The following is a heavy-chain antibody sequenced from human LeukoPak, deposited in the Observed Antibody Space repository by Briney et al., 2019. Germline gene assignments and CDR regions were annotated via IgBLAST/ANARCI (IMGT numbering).Heavy chain of an antibody. Sequence: GGSLRLSCAASGFTFSSYAMSWVRQAPGKGLEWVSVISGSGVSRSGDTTYYAESVKGRFTISRDISKNMLYLQVNSLRAEDTAVYYCAKDAGFGSGSYEFWYFDLWGRGTLVSVSS. D-gene: IGHD3-10*01. CDR1: GFTFSSYA. J-gene: IGHJ2*01. CDR3: AKDAGFGSGSYEFWYFDL. V-gene: IGHV3-23*01. CDR2: ISGSGVSRSGDTT.